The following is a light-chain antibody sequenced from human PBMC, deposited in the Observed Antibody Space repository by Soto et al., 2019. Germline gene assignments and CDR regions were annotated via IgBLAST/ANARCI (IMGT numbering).Light chain of an antibody. CDR1: ALPKQY. V-gene: IGLV3-25*03. J-gene: IGLJ3*02. CDR3: QSSDSRSWV. Sequence: SYELTQPPSVSVSPGQTARITCSGDALPKQYAYWYQQKPGQAPVMVIYKDSERHSGIPERFSGSSSGTTVTLTISGVQAEDEADYYCQSSDSRSWVFGGGTKLTVL. CDR2: KDS.